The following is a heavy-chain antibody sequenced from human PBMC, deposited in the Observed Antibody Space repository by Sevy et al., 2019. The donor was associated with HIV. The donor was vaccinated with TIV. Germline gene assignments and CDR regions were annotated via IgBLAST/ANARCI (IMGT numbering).Heavy chain of an antibody. CDR2: IIPIFGTA. Sequence: ASVKVSCKASGGTFSSYAISWVRQAPGQGLEWMGGIIPIFGTANYAQKFQGRVTITADESTSTAYMELSSLRSEDTAVYYWARGINYQNWFDPWGQGTLVTVSS. D-gene: IGHD2-15*01. J-gene: IGHJ5*02. CDR3: ARGINYQNWFDP. CDR1: GGTFSSYA. V-gene: IGHV1-69*13.